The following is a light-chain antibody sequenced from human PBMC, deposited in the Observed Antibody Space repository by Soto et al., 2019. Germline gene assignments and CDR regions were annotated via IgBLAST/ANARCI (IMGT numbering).Light chain of an antibody. CDR2: HVT. J-gene: IGLJ1*01. Sequence: ALTQPAPVSDSHGQAITSSCTRNSSDIGHYDYVSWYQQHPGKAPKLMMYHVTYRPSGVSNRYSGSKSGNSASLTISGLQADDEADYYCCSLTSSHTYVFGSGTKVTVL. V-gene: IGLV2-14*03. CDR3: CSLTSSHTYV. CDR1: SSDIGHYDY.